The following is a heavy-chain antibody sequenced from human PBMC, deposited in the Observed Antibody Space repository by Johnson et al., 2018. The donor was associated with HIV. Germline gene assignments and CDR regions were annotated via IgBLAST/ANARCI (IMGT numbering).Heavy chain of an antibody. CDR1: GFTFDDYG. Sequence: EVQLVESVGGVVQPGRSLRLSCAASGFTFDDYGMSWVRQAPGKGLEWVSGINWSGDSTGYADSVKGRFTISRDNSKNTLYLQMNSLRAEDTAVYYCASQGAPAFDIWGQGTMVTVSS. J-gene: IGHJ3*02. V-gene: IGHV3-20*04. CDR2: INWSGDST. CDR3: ASQGAPAFDI.